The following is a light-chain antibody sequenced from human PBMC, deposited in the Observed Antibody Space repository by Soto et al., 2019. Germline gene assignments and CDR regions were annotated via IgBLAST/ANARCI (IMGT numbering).Light chain of an antibody. V-gene: IGKV3-15*01. Sequence: EVVMTQSPATLSVSPGDKVSLSCRANQTISNTLAWYQQKPGQAPRLLIYAASTRATGVSARFSGSGSGTEFTLTISSLQSEDFAVYYCQQYNNWPPKITFGQGTRLEIK. J-gene: IGKJ5*01. CDR2: AAS. CDR3: QQYNNWPPKIT. CDR1: QTISNT.